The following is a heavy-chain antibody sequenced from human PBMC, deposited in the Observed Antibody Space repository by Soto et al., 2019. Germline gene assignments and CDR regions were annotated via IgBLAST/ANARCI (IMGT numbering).Heavy chain of an antibody. CDR3: SSTRVAGGEADRPDYYYFGMDV. CDR1: GGTFSSYA. J-gene: IGHJ6*02. CDR2: IIPIFGTA. Sequence: QVQLVQSGAEVKKPGSSVKVSCKASGGTFSSYAISWVRQAPGQGLEWIGGIIPIFGTANYAQKFQGRVTITADESTSTAYMELSSLRSEDTAVYYCSSTRVAGGEADRPDYYYFGMDVWGQGTTVTVSS. V-gene: IGHV1-69*01. D-gene: IGHD6-19*01.